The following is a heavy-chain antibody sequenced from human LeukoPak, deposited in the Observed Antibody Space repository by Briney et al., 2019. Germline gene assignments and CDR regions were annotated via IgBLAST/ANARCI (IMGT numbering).Heavy chain of an antibody. CDR3: ATYAISYTRIRYFDWLLS. Sequence: PGGSLRLSCAASGFSFSRYSMNWVRQAPGKGLEWVSYISTSTIYYADSVKGRFTISRDTAKNSLYLQMNSLRAEDTAVYYCATYAISYTRIRYFDWLLSWGQGTLVTVSS. D-gene: IGHD3-9*01. CDR2: ISTSTI. CDR1: GFSFSRYS. J-gene: IGHJ4*02. V-gene: IGHV3-48*01.